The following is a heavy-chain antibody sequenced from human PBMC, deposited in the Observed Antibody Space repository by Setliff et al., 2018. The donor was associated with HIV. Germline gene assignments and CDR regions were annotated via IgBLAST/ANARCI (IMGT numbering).Heavy chain of an antibody. Sequence: GESLKISCKGFGYNFASYWIGWVRQMPGKGLEWMGIIYPGDFDTRYNPSFQGQVTISADKSISTAYLRWSSLEASDTAMYYCATSDYGGNSGHFQHWGQGTLVTVSS. J-gene: IGHJ1*01. D-gene: IGHD4-17*01. CDR3: ATSDYGGNSGHFQH. CDR1: GYNFASYW. V-gene: IGHV5-51*01. CDR2: IYPGDFDT.